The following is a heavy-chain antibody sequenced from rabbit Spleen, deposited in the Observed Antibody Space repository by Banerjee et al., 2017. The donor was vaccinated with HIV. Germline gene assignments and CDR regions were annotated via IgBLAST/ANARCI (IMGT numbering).Heavy chain of an antibody. V-gene: IGHV1S40*01. J-gene: IGHJ6*01. Sequence: ESGGGLVKPGASLTLTCTASGFTLSSYYMCWVRQAPGKGLEWIACIYAGSSGNTYSATWAKGRFTISKTSSTTVTLQMTSLTAADTATYFCARDTGTSFSTYGMDLWGQGTLVTVS. CDR1: GFTLSSYY. CDR2: IYAGSSGNT. D-gene: IGHD8-1*01. CDR3: ARDTGTSFSTYGMDL.